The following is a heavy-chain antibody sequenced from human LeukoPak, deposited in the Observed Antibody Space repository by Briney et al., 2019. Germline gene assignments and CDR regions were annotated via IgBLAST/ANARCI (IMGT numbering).Heavy chain of an antibody. D-gene: IGHD3-3*01. CDR2: IRYDGSNK. Sequence: GGSLRLSCAASGFTFSDYAMHWVRQAPGKGLEWVAFIRYDGSNKYYADSVKGRFTISRDNSKNTLYLQMNTLRAEDTAVYFCAEGYWSGYSFDNWFDPWGQGTLVTVSS. CDR1: GFTFSDYA. J-gene: IGHJ5*02. CDR3: AEGYWSGYSFDNWFDP. V-gene: IGHV3-30*02.